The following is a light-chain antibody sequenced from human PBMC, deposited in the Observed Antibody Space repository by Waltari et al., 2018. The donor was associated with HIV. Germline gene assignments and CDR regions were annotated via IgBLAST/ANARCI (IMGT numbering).Light chain of an antibody. J-gene: IGLJ1*01. CDR1: NVGSKS. V-gene: IGLV3-21*04. CDR2: YDS. Sequence: SYVLAQPPSVSVAPGKTARITCGGKNVGSKSVHWYQQKPGQAPVVVIYYDSDRPSGIPERFSGSNSGNTATLTISRVEAGDEADYYCQVWDSSSDAYVFGTGTKVTVL. CDR3: QVWDSSSDAYV.